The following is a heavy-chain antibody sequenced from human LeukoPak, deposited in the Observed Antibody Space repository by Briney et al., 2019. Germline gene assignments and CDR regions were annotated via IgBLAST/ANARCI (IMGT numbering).Heavy chain of an antibody. J-gene: IGHJ4*02. V-gene: IGHV1-18*04. CDR1: GYTFTSYG. CDR3: ARGSPPRRNYDGRGYYSYYFDY. D-gene: IGHD3-22*01. CDR2: ISAYNGNT. Sequence: ASVKVSCTASGYTFTSYGISWVRQAPGQGLEWMGWISAYNGNTHYAQKLQGRVTMNTDTSTSTVYMELRSLRSDDTAVYYCARGSPPRRNYDGRGYYSYYFDYWGQGNLVTVSS.